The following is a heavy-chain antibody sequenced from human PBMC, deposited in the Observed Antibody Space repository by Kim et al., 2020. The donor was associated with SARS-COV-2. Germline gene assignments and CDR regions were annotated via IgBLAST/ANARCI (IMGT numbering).Heavy chain of an antibody. CDR2: IYYSGST. Sequence: SETLSLTCTVSGGSISSSSYYWGWIRQPPGKGLEWIGSIYYSGSTYYNPSLKSRVTISVDTSKNQFSLKLSSVTAADTAVYYCARPREDTIFGVVISHWFDPWGQGTLVTVSS. D-gene: IGHD3-3*01. CDR1: GGSISSSSYY. V-gene: IGHV4-39*01. CDR3: ARPREDTIFGVVISHWFDP. J-gene: IGHJ5*02.